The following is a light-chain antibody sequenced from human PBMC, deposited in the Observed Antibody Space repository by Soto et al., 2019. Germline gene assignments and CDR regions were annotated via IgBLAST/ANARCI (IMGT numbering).Light chain of an antibody. V-gene: IGKV3-15*01. Sequence: EIVMTQSPATLSVSPGERATLSCRASQSVSSNLAWYQQKPGQAPRLLIYGASTRATGIPARVSGSGSGTEFTLTISSLQSEYFAVYYGQQYNNWPPLTFGGGTKVEIK. J-gene: IGKJ4*01. CDR2: GAS. CDR1: QSVSSN. CDR3: QQYNNWPPLT.